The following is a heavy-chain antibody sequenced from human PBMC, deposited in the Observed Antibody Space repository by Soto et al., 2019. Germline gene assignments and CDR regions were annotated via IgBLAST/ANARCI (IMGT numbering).Heavy chain of an antibody. J-gene: IGHJ4*02. CDR2: IYPGDSDT. D-gene: IGHD2-21*02. CDR1: GYSFTSYW. V-gene: IGHV5-51*01. CDR3: ARVAAPSWYCGGDCYSSFFDY. Sequence: GESLKISCKGSGYSFTSYWIGWVRQMPGKGLEWMGIIYPGDSDTRDSPSFQGQVTISADKSISTAYLQWSSLKASDTAMYYCARVAAPSWYCGGDCYSSFFDYWGQGTLVTVSS.